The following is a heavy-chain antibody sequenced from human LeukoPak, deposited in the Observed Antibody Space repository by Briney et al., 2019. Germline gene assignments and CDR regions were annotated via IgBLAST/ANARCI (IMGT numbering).Heavy chain of an antibody. CDR3: VREDFWSGYSNYFDY. J-gene: IGHJ4*02. CDR2: ITSSGSTI. D-gene: IGHD3-3*01. Sequence: GGSLRLSCAAYGFTFSDYYMSWIRQAPGKGLEWVSCITSSGSTIYYADSVKGRFTISRDNAKKSLYLQMNSLRAEDTAVYYCVREDFWSGYSNYFDYWGQGTLVTVSS. V-gene: IGHV3-11*01. CDR1: GFTFSDYY.